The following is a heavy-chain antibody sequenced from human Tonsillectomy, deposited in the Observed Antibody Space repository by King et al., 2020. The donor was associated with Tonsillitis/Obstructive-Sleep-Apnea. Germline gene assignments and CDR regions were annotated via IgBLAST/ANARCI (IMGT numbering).Heavy chain of an antibody. J-gene: IGHJ4*02. CDR3: AHVPGQPAVDY. CDR2: IYWDDDK. CDR1: GFSLSTSGVG. D-gene: IGHD1-14*01. V-gene: IGHV2-5*02. Sequence: ITLKESGPTLVKPTQTLTLTCTFSGFSLSTSGVGVGWIRPPPGKALEWLGIIYWDDDKRYSPSLKSRLTITRDTSKNQVVLTLTNMDPVDAATYYCAHVPGQPAVDYWGQGTLVTVSS.